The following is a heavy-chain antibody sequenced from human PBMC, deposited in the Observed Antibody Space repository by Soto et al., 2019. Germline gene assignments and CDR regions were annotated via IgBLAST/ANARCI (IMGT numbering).Heavy chain of an antibody. CDR3: VRSSIEPRIFMYPFDY. D-gene: IGHD6-6*01. CDR1: GGSFSGYY. V-gene: IGHV4-34*01. J-gene: IGHJ4*02. CDR2: INHRGST. Sequence: SETLSLTCAVYGGSFSGYYWTWIRQPPGTGLEWIGEINHRGSTNYNPSLKSRVTISVDTSKNQFSLRLNSVTAADTAVYFCVRSSIEPRIFMYPFDYWGLGTLVTVSS.